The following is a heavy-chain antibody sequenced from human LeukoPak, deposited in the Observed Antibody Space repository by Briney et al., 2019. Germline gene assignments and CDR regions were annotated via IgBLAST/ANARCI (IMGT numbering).Heavy chain of an antibody. J-gene: IGHJ6*03. Sequence: GGSLRLSCATSGFSFSAYGMHWVRQAPGKGLEWVAYIWYDASNKDYASSVKGRFTISRDNAKNSLYLQMNSLRAEDTAVYYCARDPSPILTMGYMDVWGKGTTVTVSS. D-gene: IGHD3-9*01. CDR2: IWYDASNK. CDR3: ARDPSPILTMGYMDV. V-gene: IGHV3-33*01. CDR1: GFSFSAYG.